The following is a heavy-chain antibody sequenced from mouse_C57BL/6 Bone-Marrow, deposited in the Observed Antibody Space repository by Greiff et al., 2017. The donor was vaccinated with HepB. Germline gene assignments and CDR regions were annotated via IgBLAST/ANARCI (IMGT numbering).Heavy chain of an antibody. D-gene: IGHD1-1*01. CDR3: ARRVYYGSSYFDY. Sequence: VQLKESGGGLVKPGGSLKLSCAASGFTFSDYGMHWVRQAPEKGLEWVAYISSGSSTIYYADTVKGRFTISRDNAKNTLFLQMTSLRSEDTAMYYCARRVYYGSSYFDYWGQGTTLTVSS. V-gene: IGHV5-17*01. CDR1: GFTFSDYG. CDR2: ISSGSSTI. J-gene: IGHJ2*01.